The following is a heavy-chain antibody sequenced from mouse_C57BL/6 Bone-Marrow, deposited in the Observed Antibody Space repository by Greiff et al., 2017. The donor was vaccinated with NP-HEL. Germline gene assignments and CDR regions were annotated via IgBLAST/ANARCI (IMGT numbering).Heavy chain of an antibody. Sequence: VQLQQSGTVLARPGASVKMSCKTSGYTFTSYWMHWVKQRPGQGLEWIGAIYPGNSDTSYNQKFKGKATLTAVTSASTAYMELSSLTNEDAAVYYCTRTPDYFGYWGQGTTLTVSS. J-gene: IGHJ2*01. V-gene: IGHV1-5*01. CDR2: IYPGNSDT. CDR3: TRTPDYFGY. CDR1: GYTFTSYW.